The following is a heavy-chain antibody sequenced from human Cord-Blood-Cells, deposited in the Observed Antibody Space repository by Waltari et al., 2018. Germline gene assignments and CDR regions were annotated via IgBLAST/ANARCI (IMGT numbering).Heavy chain of an antibody. CDR1: GGSFSGYY. CDR3: ASEGSIAARSRRTLYGMDV. D-gene: IGHD6-6*01. CDR2: INHSGST. J-gene: IGHJ6*02. V-gene: IGHV4-34*01. Sequence: QVQLQQWGAGLLKPSETLSLTCAVYGGSFSGYYWSWIRQPPGKGLEWIGEINHSGSTNDNPSLKSRVTISVDTSKNQFSLKLSSVTAADTAVYYCASEGSIAARSRRTLYGMDVWGQGTTVTVSS.